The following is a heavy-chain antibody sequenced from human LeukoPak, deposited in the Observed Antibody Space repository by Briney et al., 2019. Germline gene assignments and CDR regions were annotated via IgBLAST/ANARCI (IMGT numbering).Heavy chain of an antibody. J-gene: IGHJ6*02. Sequence: PGGSLRLSCAASGFTFSSYSMNWVRQAPGKGLEWVSSISPSSDYIYYADSVKGRFTISRDNAKTSLYLQMNSLRAEDTAVYYCAKDPDWELNGMDVWGQGTTVTVSS. CDR2: ISPSSDYI. CDR3: AKDPDWELNGMDV. CDR1: GFTFSSYS. V-gene: IGHV3-21*04. D-gene: IGHD1-26*01.